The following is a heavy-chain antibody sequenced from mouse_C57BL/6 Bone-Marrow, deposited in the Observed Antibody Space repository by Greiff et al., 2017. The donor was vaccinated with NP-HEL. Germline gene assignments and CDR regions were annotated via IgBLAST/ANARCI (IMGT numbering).Heavy chain of an antibody. D-gene: IGHD2-12*01. CDR2: IDPENGDT. V-gene: IGHV14-4*01. CDR3: TTPYDNAMDY. J-gene: IGHJ4*01. CDR1: GFNIKDDY. Sequence: QQSGAELVRPGASVKLSCTASGFNIKDDYMHWVKQRPEQGLEWIGWIDPENGDTEYASKFQGKATITADTSSNTAYLQLSSLTSEDTAVYYCTTPYDNAMDYWGQGTSVTVSS.